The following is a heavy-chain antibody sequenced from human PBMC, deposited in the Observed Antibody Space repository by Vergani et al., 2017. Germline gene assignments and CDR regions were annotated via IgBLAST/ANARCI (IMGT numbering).Heavy chain of an antibody. V-gene: IGHV1-69*13. D-gene: IGHD5-24*01. CDR1: GGTFSSYA. J-gene: IGHJ6*02. Sequence: QVQLVQSGAEVKKPGSSVKVSCKASGGTFSSYAISWVRQAPGQGLEWMGRIIPIFGTANYAQKFQGRVTITADESTSTAYMELSSLRSEDTAVYYCARDLRDRYSPHYYYYGMDVWGQGTTVTVSS. CDR2: IIPIFGTA. CDR3: ARDLRDRYSPHYYYYGMDV.